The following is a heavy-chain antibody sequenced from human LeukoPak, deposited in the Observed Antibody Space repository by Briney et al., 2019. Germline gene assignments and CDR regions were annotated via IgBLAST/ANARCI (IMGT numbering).Heavy chain of an antibody. CDR1: GFTFSSYG. V-gene: IGHV3-30*03. J-gene: IGHJ3*01. CDR2: ISYDGSNK. D-gene: IGHD3-10*01. Sequence: GGSLRLSCAASGFTFSSYGMHWVRQAPGKGLEWVAVISYDGSNKYYADSVKGRFTISRDNAKNSLFLQMNSLRAGDTALYFCARGGKKNGGDSFHLWGPGTMVTVAS. CDR3: ARGGKKNGGDSFHL.